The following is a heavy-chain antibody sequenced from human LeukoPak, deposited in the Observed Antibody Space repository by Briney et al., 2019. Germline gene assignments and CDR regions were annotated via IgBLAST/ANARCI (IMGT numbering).Heavy chain of an antibody. Sequence: GGSLRLSCVASGFTVSSNYISWVRQAPGKGLEWVSIIYSSDATYYADSVKGRFTVSRDKAKNTLYLQMNSLRADDTAVYYCARETPGSRVFDSWGQGTLVTVSS. CDR2: IYSSDAT. CDR1: GFTVSSNY. D-gene: IGHD1-14*01. CDR3: ARETPGSRVFDS. V-gene: IGHV3-66*01. J-gene: IGHJ4*02.